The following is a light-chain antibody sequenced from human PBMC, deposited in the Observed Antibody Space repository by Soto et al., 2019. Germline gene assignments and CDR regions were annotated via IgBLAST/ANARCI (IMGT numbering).Light chain of an antibody. V-gene: IGKV1-5*01. J-gene: IGKJ5*01. CDR2: DAS. Sequence: DIHITQSPSTLSASVGDGVTITCRASQSISSWLAWYQQKPGKAPKLLIYDASSLESGVPSRFSGSGSGTEFTLTISSLQPDDFATYYCQQYNSYPITFGQGTRLEIK. CDR1: QSISSW. CDR3: QQYNSYPIT.